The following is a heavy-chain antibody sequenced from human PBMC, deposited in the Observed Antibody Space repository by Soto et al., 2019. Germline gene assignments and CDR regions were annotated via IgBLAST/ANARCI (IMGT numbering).Heavy chain of an antibody. CDR3: ARDLEVNWFDP. D-gene: IGHD1-1*01. V-gene: IGHV1-69*06. Sequence: SVKVSCKASGYTFTSYGISWVRQAPGQGLEWMGWISPIFGKANYAQKFQGRVTITADKSTSTAYMELSSLRSEDTAVYYCARDLEVNWFDPWGQGTLVTVSS. CDR2: ISPIFGKA. CDR1: GYTFTSYG. J-gene: IGHJ5*02.